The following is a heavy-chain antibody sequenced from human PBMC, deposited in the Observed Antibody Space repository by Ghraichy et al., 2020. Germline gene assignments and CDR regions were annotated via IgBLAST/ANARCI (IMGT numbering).Heavy chain of an antibody. V-gene: IGHV3-15*01. Sequence: LSLTCAASGFTFSNAWMSWVRQAPGKGLEWVGRIKSKTDGGTTDYAAPVKGRFTISRDDSKNTLYLQMNSLKTEDTAVYYCTTDSLYYYDSSIYWGQGTLVTVSS. CDR3: TTDSLYYYDSSIY. CDR1: GFTFSNAW. D-gene: IGHD3-22*01. J-gene: IGHJ4*02. CDR2: IKSKTDGGTT.